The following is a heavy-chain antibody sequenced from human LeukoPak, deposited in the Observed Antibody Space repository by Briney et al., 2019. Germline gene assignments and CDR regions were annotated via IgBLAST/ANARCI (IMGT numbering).Heavy chain of an antibody. CDR1: GFTFSTYW. CDR3: ARGRHWTTVVKGDAFDI. J-gene: IGHJ3*02. Sequence: GGSLRLSCAASGFTFSTYWMHWVRQAPGKGLVWVSRIRSDAYSTSYAESVKDRFTISRDNAKNTLYLQMNSLRAEDTAVYYCARGRHWTTVVKGDAFDIWGQGTMVTVSS. V-gene: IGHV3-74*01. D-gene: IGHD4-23*01. CDR2: IRSDAYST.